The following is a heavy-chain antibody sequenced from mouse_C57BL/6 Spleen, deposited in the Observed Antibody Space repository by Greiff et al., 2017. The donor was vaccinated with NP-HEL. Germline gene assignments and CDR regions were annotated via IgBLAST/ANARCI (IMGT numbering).Heavy chain of an antibody. D-gene: IGHD1-1*01. CDR3: ARSGHGSIAY. J-gene: IGHJ3*01. Sequence: VQLQQPGAELVKPGASVKLSCKASGYTFTSYWMHWVKQSPGQGLEWIGMIHPNSGSTNYNEKFKSKATLTVDKSSSTAYMQLSSLTSEDSAVYYCARSGHGSIAYWGQGTLVTVSA. CDR2: IHPNSGST. CDR1: GYTFTSYW. V-gene: IGHV1-64*01.